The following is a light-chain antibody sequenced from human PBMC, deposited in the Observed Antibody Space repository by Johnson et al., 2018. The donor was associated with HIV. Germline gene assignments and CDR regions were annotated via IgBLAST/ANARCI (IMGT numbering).Light chain of an antibody. CDR3: GTWDSSLRTAF. CDR1: GSNIGSHY. CDR2: END. V-gene: IGLV1-51*02. J-gene: IGLJ1*01. Sequence: QSILTQPPSVSAAPGQRVTISCSGRGSNIGSHYVSWYQQLPGTAPTLLIFENDKRPSGIPDRFSGSNSGPSATLGITGPQAGDEAEYYCGTWDSSLRTAFFGTGTKVTVL.